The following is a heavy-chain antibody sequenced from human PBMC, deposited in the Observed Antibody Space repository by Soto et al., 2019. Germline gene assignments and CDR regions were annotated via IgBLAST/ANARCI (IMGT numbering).Heavy chain of an antibody. D-gene: IGHD3-22*01. CDR3: AKARYYYDSTGGMDV. V-gene: IGHV3-30*04. CDR1: GFTFSSYA. J-gene: IGHJ6*02. CDR2: ISYDGSNK. Sequence: GGSLRLSCAASGFTFSSYAMHWVRQAPGKGLEWVAVISYDGSNKYYADSVKGRFTISRDNSKNTLYLQMNSLRAEDTAVYYCAKARYYYDSTGGMDVWGQGTTVTVSS.